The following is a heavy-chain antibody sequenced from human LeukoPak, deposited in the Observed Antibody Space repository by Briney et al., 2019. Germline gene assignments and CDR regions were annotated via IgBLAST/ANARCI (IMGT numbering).Heavy chain of an antibody. Sequence: SVNVSCKASGYTFTGYYMHWVRQAPGQGLEWMGWINPNSGGTNYTQTFQGRVTMTRDTSISTAYMELSRLRSDDTAVYYCARDLRPYYDFWSGYNWFDPWGQGTLVTVSS. CDR2: INPNSGGT. J-gene: IGHJ5*02. D-gene: IGHD3-3*01. CDR1: GYTFTGYY. CDR3: ARDLRPYYDFWSGYNWFDP. V-gene: IGHV1-2*02.